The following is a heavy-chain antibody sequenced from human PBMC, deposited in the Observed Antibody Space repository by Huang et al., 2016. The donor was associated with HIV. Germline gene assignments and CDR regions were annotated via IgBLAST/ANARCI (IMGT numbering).Heavy chain of an antibody. J-gene: IGHJ4*02. V-gene: IGHV3-15*01. Sequence: EVQLVQSGGDLVKPGGSLRLSCAVSGFPFNYAWMTWVRQAPGTGLEWVGRIKTKSDGGTTDYAAAVKGRFTISRDDSRKTLYLEMNSLKDEDTAVYYCTTQYYDTDVRSAVSYWGQGTLVTVSS. D-gene: IGHD3-16*01. CDR3: TTQYYDTDVRSAVSY. CDR2: IKTKSDGGTT. CDR1: GFPFNYAW.